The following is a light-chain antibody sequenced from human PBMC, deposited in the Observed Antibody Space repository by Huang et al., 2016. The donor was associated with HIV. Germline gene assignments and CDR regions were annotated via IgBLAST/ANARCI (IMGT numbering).Light chain of an antibody. J-gene: IGKJ1*01. V-gene: IGKV1-5*03. CDR3: QQYNTYST. CDR2: KAS. CDR1: QSVSSW. Sequence: DIQMSQSPSTLSASVGDRVTITCRASQSVSSWLAWYQQKPGKAPKLLIYKASNLESGVPSRFIGRGSGTEFTLTISSLEPDDFASYYCQQYNTYSTFGQGTKVEIK.